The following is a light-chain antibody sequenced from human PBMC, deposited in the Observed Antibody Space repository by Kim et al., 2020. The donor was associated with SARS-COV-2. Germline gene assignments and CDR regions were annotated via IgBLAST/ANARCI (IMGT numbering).Light chain of an antibody. Sequence: SYELTQPPSVSVSPGQTARITCSGDAFSKQYAYWYQQKPGQAPVLVIYKDTERPSGMPERFSGSSSGTTVTLTISGVQAEDEADYYCQSADSSGTHGVFGGGTQLTVL. CDR2: KDT. V-gene: IGLV3-25*03. J-gene: IGLJ3*02. CDR1: AFSKQY. CDR3: QSADSSGTHGV.